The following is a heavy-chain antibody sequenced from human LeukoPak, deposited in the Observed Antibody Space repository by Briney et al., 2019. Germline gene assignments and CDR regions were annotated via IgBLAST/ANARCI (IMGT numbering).Heavy chain of an antibody. D-gene: IGHD1-26*01. CDR2: INPNSGGT. Sequence: ASVKVSCKASGYTFTGYYIHSVRQAPGQGLEWMGWINPNSGGTNYARKFQGRVTMTRDTSISTAYMELSSLRSDDTAVYYCARDRADGSYLNYWGQGALVTVFS. CDR1: GYTFTGYY. J-gene: IGHJ4*02. V-gene: IGHV1-2*02. CDR3: ARDRADGSYLNY.